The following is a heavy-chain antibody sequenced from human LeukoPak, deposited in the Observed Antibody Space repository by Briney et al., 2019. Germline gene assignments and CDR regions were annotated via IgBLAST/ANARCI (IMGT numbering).Heavy chain of an antibody. CDR1: GFTFSSYT. CDR3: ASKEGYCSGGSCFQRDY. Sequence: GGSLRLSCAASGFTFSSYTMNWVRQAPGKGLEWVSSISDTPNYINYADSVKGRFTISRDNAKNSLYLQMNSLRAEDTAVYYCASKEGYCSGGSCFQRDYWGQGTLVTVSS. D-gene: IGHD2-15*01. V-gene: IGHV3-21*01. J-gene: IGHJ4*02. CDR2: ISDTPNYI.